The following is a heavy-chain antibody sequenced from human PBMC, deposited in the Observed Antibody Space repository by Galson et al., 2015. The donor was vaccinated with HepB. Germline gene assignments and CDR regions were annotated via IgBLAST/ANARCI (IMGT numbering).Heavy chain of an antibody. CDR3: ARDGVYCSSTSCYVNYYYYGMDV. D-gene: IGHD2-2*01. J-gene: IGHJ6*02. CDR2: ISYDGSNK. Sequence: SLRLSCAASGFTFSSYAMHWVRQAPGKGLEWVAVISYDGSNKYYADSVKGRFTISRDNSKNTLYLQMNSLRAEDTAVYYCARDGVYCSSTSCYVNYYYYGMDVWGQGTTVTVSS. V-gene: IGHV3-30*04. CDR1: GFTFSSYA.